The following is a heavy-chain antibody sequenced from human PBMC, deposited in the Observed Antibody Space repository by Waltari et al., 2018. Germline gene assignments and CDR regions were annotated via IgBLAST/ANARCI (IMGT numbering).Heavy chain of an antibody. D-gene: IGHD5-12*01. CDR2: ISYSGAT. J-gene: IGHJ3*01. Sequence: QLQLQESGPRLVKPSETLSLTCTVPGVSITSNRHYWAWIRHSPGQGLEWIGTISYSGATYISPSRKSRVSVSRDTSKNQLSLILGSVTAADMAVYYCATYIGASVGTAAFDVWGQGTMVTVSS. CDR3: ATYIGASVGTAAFDV. CDR1: GVSITSNRHY. V-gene: IGHV4-39*01.